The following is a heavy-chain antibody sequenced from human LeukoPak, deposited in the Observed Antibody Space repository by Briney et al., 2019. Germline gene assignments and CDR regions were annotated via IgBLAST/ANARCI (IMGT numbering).Heavy chain of an antibody. J-gene: IGHJ6*02. Sequence: ASVKVSCKASGYTFTSYDINWVRQATGQGLEWMGWMNPNSGNTGYAQKFQGRVTMTRNTSISTAYMELSSLRSEDTAVYYCARYKYQLLYYYYSMDVWGQGTTVTVSS. D-gene: IGHD2-2*01. CDR3: ARYKYQLLYYYYSMDV. CDR1: GYTFTSYD. CDR2: MNPNSGNT. V-gene: IGHV1-8*01.